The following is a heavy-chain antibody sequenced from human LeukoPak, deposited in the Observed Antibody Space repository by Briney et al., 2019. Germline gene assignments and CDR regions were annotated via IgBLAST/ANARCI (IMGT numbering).Heavy chain of an antibody. CDR1: GFTFSSYA. J-gene: IGHJ4*02. Sequence: GGSLRLSCAASGFTFSSYAMSWVRQAPGKGLEWVSAISGSGGSTYYADSVKGRFTISRDNSKNTLYLQMNSLRAEDTAVYYCAKPGLWFGDGYYFDYWGQGTLVTVSS. CDR3: AKPGLWFGDGYYFDY. CDR2: ISGSGGST. D-gene: IGHD3-10*01. V-gene: IGHV3-23*01.